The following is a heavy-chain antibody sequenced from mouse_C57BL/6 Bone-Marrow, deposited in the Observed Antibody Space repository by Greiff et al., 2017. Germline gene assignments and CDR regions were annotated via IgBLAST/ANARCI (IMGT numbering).Heavy chain of an antibody. CDR1: GYTFTSYW. J-gene: IGHJ3*01. CDR2: IYPGSGST. D-gene: IGHD1-2*01. V-gene: IGHV1-55*01. CDR3: ARRPLHYFWFAY. Sequence: VQLQQPGAELVKPGASVKMSCKASGYTFTSYWITWVKQRPGQGLEWIGDIYPGSGSTNYNEKFKSKATLTVDTSSSTAYMQLSSLTSEDAAVYYCARRPLHYFWFAYWGQGTLVTVSA.